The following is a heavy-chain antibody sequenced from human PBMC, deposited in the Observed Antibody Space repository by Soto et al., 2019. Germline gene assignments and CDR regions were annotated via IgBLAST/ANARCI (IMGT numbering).Heavy chain of an antibody. CDR1: GGSISSYY. J-gene: IGHJ6*02. Sequence: PSETLSLTCIVSGGSISSYYWNWIRQPPGKGLEWIGFIYNSGSTNYNPSLKSRVTISVDTSKNQFSLRLNSVTAADTAVYYCARVSGSYYYGMDVWGQGTTVTVSS. CDR3: ARVSGSYYYGMDV. V-gene: IGHV4-59*12. CDR2: IYNSGST. D-gene: IGHD1-26*01.